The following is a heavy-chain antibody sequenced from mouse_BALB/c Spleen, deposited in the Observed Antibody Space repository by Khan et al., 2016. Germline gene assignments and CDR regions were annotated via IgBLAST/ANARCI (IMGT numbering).Heavy chain of an antibody. V-gene: IGHV3-2*02. J-gene: IGHJ2*01. CDR1: GYSITSDYA. D-gene: IGHD1-1*01. CDR3: ARDYYGISYFDY. CDR2: ITSSGST. Sequence: EVQLVESGPGLVKPSQSLSLTCTVTGYSITSDYAWNWIRQFPGNKLEWMGYITSSGSTTYNPSLKSRISISRDTSENQFFLQLNSVTAEDTATYYCARDYYGISYFDYWGQGTTLTVSS.